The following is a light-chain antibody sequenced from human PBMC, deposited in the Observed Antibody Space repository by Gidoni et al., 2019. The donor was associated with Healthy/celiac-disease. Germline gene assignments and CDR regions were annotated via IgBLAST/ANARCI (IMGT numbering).Light chain of an antibody. CDR2: EAS. Sequence: SQGGSSYFAWYQQKPGQAPRLLIYEASNRPTGIPARFSGSGSGTDFTLTISSLEPEDFAVYYCQQRSNWPLTFGGGTKVEIK. CDR1: QGGSSY. V-gene: IGKV3-11*01. J-gene: IGKJ4*01. CDR3: QQRSNWPLT.